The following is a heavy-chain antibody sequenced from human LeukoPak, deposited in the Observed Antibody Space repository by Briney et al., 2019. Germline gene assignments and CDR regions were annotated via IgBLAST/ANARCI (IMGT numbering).Heavy chain of an antibody. CDR2: MNPNSGNT. V-gene: IGHV1-8*01. CDR3: ARGGVRGVGEAHY. Sequence: ASVKVSCKASGYTFTSYDINWVRQATGQGLXXXGWMNPNSGNTGYAQKFQGRVTMTRNTSISTAYMELSSLRSEDTAVYYCARGGVRGVGEAHYWGQGTLVTVSS. D-gene: IGHD3-10*01. CDR1: GYTFTSYD. J-gene: IGHJ4*02.